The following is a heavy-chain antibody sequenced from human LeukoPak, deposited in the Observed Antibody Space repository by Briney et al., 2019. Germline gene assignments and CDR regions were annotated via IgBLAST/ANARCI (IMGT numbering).Heavy chain of an antibody. CDR1: GFTVSSNY. D-gene: IGHD7-27*01. CDR2: IYSGGST. Sequence: GGSLRLSCAASGFTVSSNYMSWVRQAPGKGLEWVSVIYSGGSTYYADSVKGRFTISRDNSKNTLYLQMNSLRAEDTAVYYCARVLGSTGARYYYYYYMDVWGKGTTVTVSS. J-gene: IGHJ6*03. CDR3: ARVLGSTGARYYYYYYMDV. V-gene: IGHV3-53*01.